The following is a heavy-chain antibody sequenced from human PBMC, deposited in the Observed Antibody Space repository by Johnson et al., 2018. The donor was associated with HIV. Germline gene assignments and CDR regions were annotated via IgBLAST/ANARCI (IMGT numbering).Heavy chain of an antibody. Sequence: VLLVESGGGVVQPGGSLRLSCAASGFTVSRNYMTWVRQAPGKGLEWVSVIYSGGSTYHAASVTGRFTITRDNSNHTMYLQMNSLIAEDTAVYSCAGGYILTGYSGAFDMWGQGTMVTVSS. CDR2: IYSGGST. D-gene: IGHD3-9*01. CDR3: AGGYILTGYSGAFDM. CDR1: GFTVSRNY. V-gene: IGHV3-66*01. J-gene: IGHJ3*02.